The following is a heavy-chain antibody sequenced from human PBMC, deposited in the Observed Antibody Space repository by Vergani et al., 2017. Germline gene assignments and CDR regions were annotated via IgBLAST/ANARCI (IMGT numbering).Heavy chain of an antibody. J-gene: IGHJ5*02. CDR2: INPNSGGT. CDR1: GYTFTGYY. CDR3: ARFGMASSFDP. Sequence: QVQLVQSGAEVKKPGASVKVSCKASGYTFTGYYMHWVRQAPGQGLEWMGWINPNSGGTNYAQTFQGRVTMTRDTSISTAYMELSRLRSDDTAVYYCARFGMASSFDPWGQGTLVTVSS. D-gene: IGHD3-10*01. V-gene: IGHV1-2*02.